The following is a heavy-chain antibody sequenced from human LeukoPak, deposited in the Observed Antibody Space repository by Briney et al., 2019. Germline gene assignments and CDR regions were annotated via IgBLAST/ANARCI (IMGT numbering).Heavy chain of an antibody. J-gene: IGHJ4*02. CDR1: GFTFSSYA. D-gene: IGHD2-2*01. CDR3: LAHCDSTSCAWRY. V-gene: IGHV3-23*01. Sequence: GGSLRLSCAASGFTFSSYAMTWIRQAPGKGLEWVSAVSDSGGGTYYADSVKGRFTISSGNSKNTLFLQRNSLRAEAAAVYSSLAHCDSTSCAWRYWGQGTLVSVSS. CDR2: VSDSGGGT.